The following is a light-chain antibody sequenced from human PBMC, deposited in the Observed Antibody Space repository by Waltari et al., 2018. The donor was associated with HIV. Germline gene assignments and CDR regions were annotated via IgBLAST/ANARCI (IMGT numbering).Light chain of an antibody. CDR3: SSYGGSSNWL. J-gene: IGLJ2*01. CDR2: EGI. Sequence: QSALTQPASVSGSPGQSITISCTGTSSDIGNYNLVSWYQQYAGKAPKLIIYEGIKRPSGVSNLISGSKSANTASLTISGLQAEDEADYYCSSYGGSSNWLFGGGTKLTVL. V-gene: IGLV2-23*01. CDR1: SSDIGNYNL.